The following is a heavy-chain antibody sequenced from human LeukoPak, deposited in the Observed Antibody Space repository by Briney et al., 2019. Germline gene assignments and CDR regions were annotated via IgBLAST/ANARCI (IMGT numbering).Heavy chain of an antibody. CDR3: ARGYSGYLLPGFDY. V-gene: IGHV4-59*01. Sequence: SETLSLTCNVSGDSISGYYWSWIRQSPGKGLEWIVYIYYSGNTNYNPSLKSRLTISLDTSKNQFSLRLTSVTAADTAVYYCARGYSGYLLPGFDYWGQGTVVTVSS. D-gene: IGHD5-12*01. CDR1: GDSISGYY. J-gene: IGHJ4*02. CDR2: IYYSGNT.